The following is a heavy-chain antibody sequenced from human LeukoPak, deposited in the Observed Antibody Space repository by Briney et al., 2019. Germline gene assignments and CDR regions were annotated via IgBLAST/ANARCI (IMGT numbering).Heavy chain of an antibody. Sequence: ASVKVSCKASGYTFTSYGISWVRQAPGQGLEWMGWISAYNGSTNYAQKLQGRVTMTTDTSTSTAYMELRSLRSDDTAVYYCARGPSGERLGYYYYGMDVWGQGTTVTVSS. V-gene: IGHV1-18*01. J-gene: IGHJ6*02. CDR1: GYTFTSYG. CDR2: ISAYNGST. D-gene: IGHD6-19*01. CDR3: ARGPSGERLGYYYYGMDV.